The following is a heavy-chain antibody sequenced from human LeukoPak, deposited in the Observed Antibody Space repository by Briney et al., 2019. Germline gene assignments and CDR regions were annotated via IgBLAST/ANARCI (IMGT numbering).Heavy chain of an antibody. J-gene: IGHJ4*02. CDR2: MNPNSGNT. V-gene: IGHV1-8*01. CDR1: GYTFTNYD. CDR3: ARGPGCTSNSCPYYFDY. Sequence: ASVKVSCKASGYTFTNYDINWVRQATGQGLEWMGCMNPNSGNTGYAQKFQGRVTMTRNTSISTAYMELSSLRSEDTAMYYCARGPGCTSNSCPYYFDYWGQGTLVTVSS. D-gene: IGHD2-2*01.